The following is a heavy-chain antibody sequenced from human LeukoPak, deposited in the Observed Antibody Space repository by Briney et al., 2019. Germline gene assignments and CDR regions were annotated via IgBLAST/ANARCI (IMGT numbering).Heavy chain of an antibody. V-gene: IGHV3-21*01. J-gene: IGHJ4*02. D-gene: IGHD3-10*01. CDR1: GFTFSSYS. CDR3: ARASPITMVRGVTGPLDY. Sequence: PGGSLRLSCPASGFTFSSYSMNWVRQAPGKGLEWVSSISSSSSYIYYADSVKGRFTISRDNAKNSLYLQMNSLRAEDTAVYYCARASPITMVRGVTGPLDYWGQGTLVTVSS. CDR2: ISSSSSYI.